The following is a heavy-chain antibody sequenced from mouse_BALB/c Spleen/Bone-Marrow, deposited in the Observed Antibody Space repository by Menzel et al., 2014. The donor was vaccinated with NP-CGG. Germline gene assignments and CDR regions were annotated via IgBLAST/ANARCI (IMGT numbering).Heavy chain of an antibody. CDR3: ARGGHDFSLDY. Sequence: QVQLQQSGAELGMPGASVKMSCKASGYTFTDNWMYWVKQRPGQGLEWIGAIDTSDSYTNFNQKFMGKASLTVDASSSTAYMQVSSLTSDDSAAYYCARGGHDFSLDYWGQGTSVTVSS. V-gene: IGHV1-69*01. CDR2: IDTSDSYT. D-gene: IGHD2-4*01. J-gene: IGHJ4*01. CDR1: GYTFTDNW.